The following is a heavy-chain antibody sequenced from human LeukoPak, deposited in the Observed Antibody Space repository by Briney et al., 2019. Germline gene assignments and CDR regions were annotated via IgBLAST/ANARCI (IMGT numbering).Heavy chain of an antibody. CDR3: ARPKPYCSSTSCSDY. CDR2: INHSGST. J-gene: IGHJ4*02. CDR1: GGSISSYY. D-gene: IGHD2-2*01. V-gene: IGHV4-34*01. Sequence: PSETLSLTCTVSGGSISSYYWSWIRQPPGKGLEWIGEINHSGSTNYNPSLKSRVTISVDTSKNQFSLKLSSVTAADTAVYYCARPKPYCSSTSCSDYWGQGTLVTVSS.